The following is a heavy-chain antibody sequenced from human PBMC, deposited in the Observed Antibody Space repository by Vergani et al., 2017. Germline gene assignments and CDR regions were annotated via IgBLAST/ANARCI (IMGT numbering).Heavy chain of an antibody. CDR1: GGTFSSYA. V-gene: IGHV1-69*01. CDR3: ARSGGYYYDGSGYYYGY. Sequence: QVQLVQSGAEVKKPGSSVKVSCKASGGTFSSYAISWVRQAPGQGLEWMGGIIPIFGTANYAQKFQGRVTITADESTSTAYMELSSLRSEDTAVYYCARSGGYYYDGSGYYYGYWGQGTLVTVSS. CDR2: IIPIFGTA. J-gene: IGHJ4*02. D-gene: IGHD3-22*01.